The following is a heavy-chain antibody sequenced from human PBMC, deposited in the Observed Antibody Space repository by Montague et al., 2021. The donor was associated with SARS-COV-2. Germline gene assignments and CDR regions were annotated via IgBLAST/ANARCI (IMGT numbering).Heavy chain of an antibody. J-gene: IGHJ4*02. Sequence: PALVKPTQTLTLTCTFSGFSLSTSGMCVSWIRQPPGKALEWLARIDWDDDKYYSTSLKTRLIISKDTSKNQVVLTMTNMDPVDTATYYCARTYYDILPNLYYFDYWGQGTLVTVSS. V-gene: IGHV2-70*11. CDR1: GFSLSTSGMC. CDR3: ARTYYDILPNLYYFDY. CDR2: IDWDDDK. D-gene: IGHD3-9*01.